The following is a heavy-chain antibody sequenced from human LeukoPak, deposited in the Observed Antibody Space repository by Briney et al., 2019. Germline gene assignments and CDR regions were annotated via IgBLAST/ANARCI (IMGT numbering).Heavy chain of an antibody. V-gene: IGHV4-61*01. CDR3: ARAGIAVAGSFDY. Sequence: SETLSLTCTVSGGSVSGGSYYWSWIRQPPGKGLEWIGYIYYSGSTNYNPSLKSRVTISVDTSKNQFSLKLSSVTAADTAVYYCARAGIAVAGSFDYWGQGTLVTVSS. CDR1: GGSVSGGSYY. J-gene: IGHJ4*02. D-gene: IGHD6-19*01. CDR2: IYYSGST.